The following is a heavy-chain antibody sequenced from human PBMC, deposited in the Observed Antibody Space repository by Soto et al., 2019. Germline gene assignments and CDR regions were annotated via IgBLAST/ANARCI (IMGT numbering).Heavy chain of an antibody. D-gene: IGHD3-9*01. CDR2: IIPNLGIA. CDR3: ATNQGDDRLVGMEV. V-gene: IGHV1-69*02. Sequence: QVQLVQSGAEVKKPGSSVKVSCKASGGTFSSYTISWVRQAPGQGLEWMGRIIPNLGIANYAQKFQGRVTITAHKSTSTAYMELSSLRSEDTAVYYCATNQGDDRLVGMEVRFKGTTVTVS. CDR1: GGTFSSYT. J-gene: IGHJ6*04.